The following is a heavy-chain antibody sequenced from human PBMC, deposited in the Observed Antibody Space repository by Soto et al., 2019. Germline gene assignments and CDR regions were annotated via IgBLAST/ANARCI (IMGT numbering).Heavy chain of an antibody. CDR3: ANGGYAGGWYYFDY. J-gene: IGHJ4*02. D-gene: IGHD6-19*01. CDR1: GFGFASYA. CDR2: ISGSGVST. V-gene: IGHV3-23*01. Sequence: VQLLESGGDLVQPGGSLRLSCAASGFGFASYALNWVRQAPGKGLEWVSSISGSGVSTYYADSVKDRFTISRDNSKKTVYLQRNSLRVEDTAVYYCANGGYAGGWYYFDYWGQGTLVTVSS.